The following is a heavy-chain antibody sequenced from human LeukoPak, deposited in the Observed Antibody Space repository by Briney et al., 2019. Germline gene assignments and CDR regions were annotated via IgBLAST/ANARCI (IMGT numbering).Heavy chain of an antibody. CDR2: IYYSGST. V-gene: IGHV4-61*01. J-gene: IGHJ5*02. D-gene: IGHD3-9*01. CDR1: GGSVSSGSYY. Sequence: SETLSLTCTVSGGSVSSGSYYWSWIRQPPGKGLEWIGYIYYSGSTNYNPSLKSRVTISVDTSKNQFSLKLSSVTAADTAVYYCASDHPREGIRYPTVWFDPWGQGTLVTVS. CDR3: ASDHPREGIRYPTVWFDP.